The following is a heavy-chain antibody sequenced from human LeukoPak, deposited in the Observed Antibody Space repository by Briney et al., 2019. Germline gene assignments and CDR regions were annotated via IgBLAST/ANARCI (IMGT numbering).Heavy chain of an antibody. J-gene: IGHJ6*03. CDR3: ARHVCGSGGLFMGV. D-gene: IGHD3-10*01. V-gene: IGHV4-59*08. Sequence: SETLSLTCTVSGVSISNYYWTWIRQPPGKGLEWIGYIYYTGSTSSTPSLKSRVTISVDMSKNQFSLKLSSVTAADTAVYYCARHVCGSGGLFMGVWGKGTTVTVSS. CDR1: GVSISNYY. CDR2: IYYTGST.